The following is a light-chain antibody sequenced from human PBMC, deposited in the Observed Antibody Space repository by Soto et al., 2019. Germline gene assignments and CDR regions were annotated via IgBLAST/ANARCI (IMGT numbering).Light chain of an antibody. J-gene: IGLJ7*01. V-gene: IGLV2-23*01. CDR3: CSYAGSSAYAV. Sequence: QAVVTQPASVSGSPGQSITISFIGTSSDVGSYNLVSWYQQHPGKPPKLMIYEGIKRPSGVSNRFSGSKSGNTASLTISGLQAEDEADYYCCSYAGSSAYAVFGGGTQLTVL. CDR1: SSDVGSYNL. CDR2: EGI.